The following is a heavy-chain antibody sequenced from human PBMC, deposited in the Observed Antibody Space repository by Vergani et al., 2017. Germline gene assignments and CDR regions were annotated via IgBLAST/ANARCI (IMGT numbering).Heavy chain of an antibody. D-gene: IGHD1-26*01. Sequence: EVQLVESGGGLVKPGGSLRLSCAASGFTFSSYSMNWVRQAPGKGLEWVSSISSSSSYIYYADSVKGRFTISRDNAKNSLYLQMNSLRAEDTAVYYCARDGGSYRTYDAFDIWGQGTMVTVSS. CDR1: GFTFSSYS. V-gene: IGHV3-21*01. J-gene: IGHJ3*02. CDR2: ISSSSSYI. CDR3: ARDGGSYRTYDAFDI.